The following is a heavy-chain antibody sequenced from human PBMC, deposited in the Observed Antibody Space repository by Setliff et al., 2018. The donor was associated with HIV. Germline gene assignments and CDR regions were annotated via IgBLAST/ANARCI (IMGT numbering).Heavy chain of an antibody. CDR2: ISYSGST. Sequence: SETLSLTCTVPGGSINRSNYYWGWIRQPPGKGLEWIGTISYSGSTYYNPSLKSRVTISVDTSKNQFSLKLSSVTAADTAVYYCARHFGWLPREIDYWGQGTLVTVSS. J-gene: IGHJ4*02. CDR3: ARHFGWLPREIDY. CDR1: GGSINRSNYY. D-gene: IGHD5-12*01. V-gene: IGHV4-39*01.